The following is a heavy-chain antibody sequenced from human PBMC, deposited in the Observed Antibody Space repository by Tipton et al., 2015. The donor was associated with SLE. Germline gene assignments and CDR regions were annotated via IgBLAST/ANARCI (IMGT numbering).Heavy chain of an antibody. CDR1: GGSFSDYY. Sequence: LRLSCAIYGGSFSDYYWTWIRQPPGKGLEWIGEITHRGVTNYNPSLKSRVTISAGTSYNQFSLSLTSVTAADTAVYFCAREVGTSVDIWGQGSQVTVSS. D-gene: IGHD4-11*01. J-gene: IGHJ4*02. CDR3: AREVGTSVDI. V-gene: IGHV4-34*01. CDR2: ITHRGVT.